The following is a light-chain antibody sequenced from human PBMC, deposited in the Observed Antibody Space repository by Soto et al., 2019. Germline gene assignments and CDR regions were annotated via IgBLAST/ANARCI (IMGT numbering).Light chain of an antibody. CDR2: DVS. J-gene: IGLJ1*01. V-gene: IGLV2-14*03. CDR3: SSYIPNNSTYV. Sequence: QSVLTQPASVSGSPGQSITISCTGTSSDVGGYNYVSWYQHHPGKAPKRMIHDVSNRPSGVSNRFSGSKSGNTASLTISGLQAGDEADYYCSSYIPNNSTYVFGTGTKLTVL. CDR1: SSDVGGYNY.